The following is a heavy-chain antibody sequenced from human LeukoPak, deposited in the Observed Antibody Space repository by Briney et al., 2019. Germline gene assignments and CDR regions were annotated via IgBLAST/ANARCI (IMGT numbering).Heavy chain of an antibody. J-gene: IGHJ4*02. CDR3: AKVRRLWFGELFDY. V-gene: IGHV3-23*01. CDR2: ISGSGGST. Sequence: GGSLRLSCAASGFTFSSYAMSWLRQAPGKGLEWVSAISGSGGSTYYADSVKGRFTISRDNSKSTLYLQMNSLRAEDTDVYYCAKVRRLWFGELFDYWGQGTLVTVSS. CDR1: GFTFSSYA. D-gene: IGHD3-10*01.